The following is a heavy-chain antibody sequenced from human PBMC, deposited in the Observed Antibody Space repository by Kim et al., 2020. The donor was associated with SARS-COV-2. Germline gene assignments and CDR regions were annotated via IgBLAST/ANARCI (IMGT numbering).Heavy chain of an antibody. J-gene: IGHJ4*02. CDR1: TSQRTFSHYA. CDR3: AREEDYDRSGFYSWRFDY. CDR2: IIPMFGTP. V-gene: IGHV1-69*06. Sequence: SVKVSCKASTSQRTFSHYALSWVRQAPGQGLEWVGGIIPMFGTPNYAQRFQDRVTITADKSTTTAFMELRSLRSEDTAIYYCAREEDYDRSGFYSWRFDYWGQGTQVIVSS. D-gene: IGHD3-22*01.